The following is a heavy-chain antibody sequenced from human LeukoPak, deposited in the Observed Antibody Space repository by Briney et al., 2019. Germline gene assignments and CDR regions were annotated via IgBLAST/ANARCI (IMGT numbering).Heavy chain of an antibody. CDR3: AREVYRGAWFDP. V-gene: IGHV4-30-2*01. Sequence: SQTLSLTCAVSGGSISSGGYSWSWIRQPPGKGLEWIGYIYHSGSTYYNPTLKSRVTISVDRSKNQFSLKLSSVTAADTAVYYCAREVYRGAWFDPWGQGTLVTVSS. J-gene: IGHJ5*02. CDR1: GGSISSGGYS. CDR2: IYHSGST. D-gene: IGHD1-26*01.